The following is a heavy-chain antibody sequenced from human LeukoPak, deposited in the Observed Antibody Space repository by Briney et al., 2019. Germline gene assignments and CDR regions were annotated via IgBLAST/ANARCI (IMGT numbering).Heavy chain of an antibody. V-gene: IGHV1-2*02. CDR3: ARDLGAADNWFDP. CDR1: GGTFSSYA. D-gene: IGHD6-13*01. CDR2: INPNSGGT. Sequence: GASVTVSCKASGGTFSSYAISWVRQAPGQGLEWMGWINPNSGGTNYAQKFQGRVTMTRDTSISTAYMELSRLRSDDTAVYYCARDLGAADNWFDPWGQGTLVTVSS. J-gene: IGHJ5*02.